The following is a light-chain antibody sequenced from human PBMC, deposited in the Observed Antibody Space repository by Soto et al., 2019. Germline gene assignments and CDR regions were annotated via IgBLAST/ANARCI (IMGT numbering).Light chain of an antibody. CDR1: SSNIGSNT. CDR3: AAWDDSLNAWV. Sequence: QSVLTQPPSASGTPGQRVTISCSGSSSNIGSNTVNWYQQLPGTAPKLLIYTYNQRPSGVPDRFSGSKSGTSASLAISGLQSEXXADYYCAAWDDSLNAWVFGGGTKLTVL. CDR2: TYN. V-gene: IGLV1-44*01. J-gene: IGLJ3*02.